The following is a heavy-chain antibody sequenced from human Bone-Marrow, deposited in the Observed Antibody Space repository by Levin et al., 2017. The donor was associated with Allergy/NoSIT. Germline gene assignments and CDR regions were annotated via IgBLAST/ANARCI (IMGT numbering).Heavy chain of an antibody. CDR2: ISYDGSNK. J-gene: IGHJ6*02. D-gene: IGHD2-15*01. CDR3: AKDFPEYCSGGSCYSDYYYYGMDV. V-gene: IGHV3-30*18. Sequence: GGSLRLSCAASGFTFSSYGMHWVRQAPGKGLEWVAVISYDGSNKYYADSVKGRFTISRDNSKNTLYLQMNSLRAEDTAVYYCAKDFPEYCSGGSCYSDYYYYGMDVWGQGTTVTVSS. CDR1: GFTFSSYG.